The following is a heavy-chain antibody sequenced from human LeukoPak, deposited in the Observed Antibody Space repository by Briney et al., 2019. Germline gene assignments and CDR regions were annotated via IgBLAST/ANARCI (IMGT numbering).Heavy chain of an antibody. J-gene: IGHJ4*02. CDR1: GGTFSSYA. CDR2: IIPIFGTA. V-gene: IGHV1-69*13. CDR3: ARDPLDCGGDCSFDY. Sequence: SVKVSCKASGGTFSSYAISWVRQAPGQGLEWMGGIIPIFGTANYAQKFQGRVTITADESTSTAYMELSSLRSEDTAVYYCARDPLDCGGDCSFDYWGQGTLVTVSS. D-gene: IGHD2-21*02.